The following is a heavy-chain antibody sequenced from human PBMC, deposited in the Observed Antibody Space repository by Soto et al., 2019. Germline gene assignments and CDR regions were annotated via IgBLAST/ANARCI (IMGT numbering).Heavy chain of an antibody. CDR3: ARDLASGYSSG. CDR1: GGTFSSYT. J-gene: IGHJ4*02. V-gene: IGHV1-69*08. CDR2: IIPILGIA. Sequence: QVQLVQSGAEVKKPGSSVKVSCKASGGTFSSYTISWVRQAPGQGLEWMGRIIPILGIANYAQKLQGRVTITADKSTSTAYMELSSLRSEDTAVYYCARDLASGYSSGWGQGTLVTDSS. D-gene: IGHD6-19*01.